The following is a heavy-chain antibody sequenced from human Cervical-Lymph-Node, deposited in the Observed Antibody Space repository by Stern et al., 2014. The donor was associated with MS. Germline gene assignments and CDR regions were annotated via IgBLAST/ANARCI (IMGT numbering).Heavy chain of an antibody. V-gene: IGHV1-69*09. CDR3: ARDLPSAGYGMDV. Sequence: VQLVESGAEVKKPGSSVKVSCKASGDIFSTYSITSVRQAPGQGLEWNGRIIPMFGIANYAQKFQGRLTITADTSTSTAYMELSSLRSEDTAVFYCARDLPSAGYGMDVWGQGTTVTVSS. D-gene: IGHD3-10*01. J-gene: IGHJ6*02. CDR2: IIPMFGIA. CDR1: GDIFSTYS.